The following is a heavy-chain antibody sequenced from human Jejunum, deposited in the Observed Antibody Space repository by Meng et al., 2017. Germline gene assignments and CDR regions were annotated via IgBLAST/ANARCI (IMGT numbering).Heavy chain of an antibody. CDR2: ISAYNGNT. V-gene: IGHV1-18*01. J-gene: IGHJ4*02. Sequence: ASVKVSCKASGYTFTNCGINWVRQAPGQGLEWMGWISAYNGNTNYAQKFQGRVTMTTDTPTTTAYMELRSLRSDDTAVDYCARDPAGDYYGALDYWGQGTLVTVSS. CDR1: GYTFTNCG. CDR3: ARDPAGDYYGALDY. D-gene: IGHD3-22*01.